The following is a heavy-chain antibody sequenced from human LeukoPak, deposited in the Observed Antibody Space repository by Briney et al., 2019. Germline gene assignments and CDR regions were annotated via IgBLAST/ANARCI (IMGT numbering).Heavy chain of an antibody. J-gene: IGHJ4*02. Sequence: PGGSLRLSCAASGFTFSSYAMSWVRQAPGKGLEWVSAISGSGGSTYYADSVKGRFTISRDNSKNTLYLQKNSLRAEDTAVYYCARLDRGYSYGYPSNYFDYWGQGTLVTVSS. V-gene: IGHV3-23*01. CDR3: ARLDRGYSYGYPSNYFDY. CDR2: ISGSGGST. D-gene: IGHD5-18*01. CDR1: GFTFSSYA.